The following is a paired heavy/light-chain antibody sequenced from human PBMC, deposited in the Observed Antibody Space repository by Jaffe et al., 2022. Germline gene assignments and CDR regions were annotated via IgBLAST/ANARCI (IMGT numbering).Light chain of an antibody. V-gene: IGKV4-1*01. CDR1: QSVFHSSDNKNY. J-gene: IGKJ1*01. Sequence: DIVMTQSPDSLAVSLGERATINCKSSQSVFHSSDNKNYLAWFQQKPGQSPKLLIYWASTRESGVPDRFSGSGSGTDFTLTISSLQAEDVAVYYCQQYYTTPRTFGQGTKVEIK. CDR3: QQYYTTPRT. CDR2: WAS.
Heavy chain of an antibody. Sequence: EVQLVESGGGLIQPGRSLRLSCTASGFIIGDYAMSWVRQAPGKGLEWVGFIRATTYGGTTEYAASVKGRFTISRDASKSSAYLQMNSLKTEDTAVYYCTRDVSTLFSSVFDYWGQGTLVTVSS. D-gene: IGHD3-3*01. V-gene: IGHV3-49*04. CDR2: IRATTYGGTT. J-gene: IGHJ4*02. CDR1: GFIIGDYA. CDR3: TRDVSTLFSSVFDY.